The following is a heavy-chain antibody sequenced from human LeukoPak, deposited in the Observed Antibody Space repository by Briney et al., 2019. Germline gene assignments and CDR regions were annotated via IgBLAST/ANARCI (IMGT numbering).Heavy chain of an antibody. CDR1: GGTFSSYA. J-gene: IGHJ4*02. CDR3: ARVRAGSAADYFDY. D-gene: IGHD3-10*01. Sequence: ASVKVSCKASGGTFSSYAISWLRQAPGQGLEWMGRIIPILGIANYAQKFQGRVTITADKSTSTAYMELSSLRSEDTAVYYCARVRAGSAADYFDYWGQGTLVTVSS. CDR2: IIPILGIA. V-gene: IGHV1-69*04.